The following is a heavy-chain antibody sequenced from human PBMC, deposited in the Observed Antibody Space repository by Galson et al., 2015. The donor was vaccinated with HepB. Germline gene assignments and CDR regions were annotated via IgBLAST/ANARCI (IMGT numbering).Heavy chain of an antibody. CDR3: ARHSGSYYH. D-gene: IGHD1-26*01. Sequence: SVKVSCKASGYTFTSYDINWVRQATGQGLEWMGRLNPNSGNTGYAQNFQGRVTMTRNTSISAAYMELSNLRSDDTAVYYCARHSGSYYHWGQGTLVTVFS. V-gene: IGHV1-8*02. CDR2: LNPNSGNT. J-gene: IGHJ4*02. CDR1: GYTFTSYD.